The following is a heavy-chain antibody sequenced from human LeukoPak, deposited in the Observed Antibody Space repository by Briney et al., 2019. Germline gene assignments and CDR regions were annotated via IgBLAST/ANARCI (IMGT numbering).Heavy chain of an antibody. CDR1: GFTFRSYW. CDR2: IKQDGSEK. Sequence: QPGGPLRLSCAASGFTFRSYWMSGVREAPGKGREGAANIKQDGSEKYYVDSVKGLFPISRENAKNSLYLQMNSLRAEDTAVYYCARLIAVTGYRYFDLWGRGALVTVSS. D-gene: IGHD6-19*01. J-gene: IGHJ2*01. CDR3: ARLIAVTGYRYFDL. V-gene: IGHV3-7*03.